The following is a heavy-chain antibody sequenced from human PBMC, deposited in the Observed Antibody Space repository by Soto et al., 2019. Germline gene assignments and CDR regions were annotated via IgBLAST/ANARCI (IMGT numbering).Heavy chain of an antibody. CDR3: ATALTTVTTYWYFDL. J-gene: IGHJ2*01. CDR1: GYTKADIS. CDR2: FDPENGET. V-gene: IGHV1-24*01. D-gene: IGHD4-17*01. Sequence: GTSLKLSCKDSGYTKADISIQWVREAPEKGLEWMGGFDPENGETIYAQKFQGRVTMTEDTSTDTAYMELSSLRSEDTAVYYCATALTTVTTYWYFDLWGRGTLVTVSS.